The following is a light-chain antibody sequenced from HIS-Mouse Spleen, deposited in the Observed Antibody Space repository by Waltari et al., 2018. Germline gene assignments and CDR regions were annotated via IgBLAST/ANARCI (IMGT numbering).Light chain of an antibody. V-gene: IGLV3-10*01. J-gene: IGLJ2*01. CDR1: ALPKKY. Sequence: SYELTQPPSVSVSPGQTARITCSGDALPKKYAYWYQQKSGQAPVLVIDGDTKRPSGIPERFSGSMSGTMATLTISGAQVEDESDYYCYSTDSSGNHRVFGGGTKLTVL. CDR2: GDT. CDR3: YSTDSSGNHRV.